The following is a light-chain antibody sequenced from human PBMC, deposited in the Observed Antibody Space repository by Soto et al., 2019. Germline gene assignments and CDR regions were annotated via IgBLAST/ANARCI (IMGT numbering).Light chain of an antibody. CDR3: QQYGSSPWT. V-gene: IGKV3-15*01. J-gene: IGKJ1*01. Sequence: EIVMTQSPATLSVSPGERATLSCRASQSVSSILAWYQQKPGQAPRLLIYGASTRATGIPARFSGTGSGTEFTLTISMLHEDYFAVYCCQQYGSSPWTFGQGTKVDIK. CDR1: QSVSSI. CDR2: GAS.